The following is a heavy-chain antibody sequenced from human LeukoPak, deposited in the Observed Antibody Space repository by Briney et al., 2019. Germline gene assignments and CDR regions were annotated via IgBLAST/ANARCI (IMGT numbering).Heavy chain of an antibody. V-gene: IGHV1-8*01. Sequence: ASVKVSCKASGYTFTSYDINWVRQASGQGLEWVGWMNPNSGSTGYAQKFQGRVTMTRNTSIGTAYMELSSLRSDDTAVYYCARAILGMIIRAFDPWGQGTLVTVSS. CDR3: ARAILGMIIRAFDP. CDR1: GYTFTSYD. D-gene: IGHD3-3*01. J-gene: IGHJ5*02. CDR2: MNPNSGST.